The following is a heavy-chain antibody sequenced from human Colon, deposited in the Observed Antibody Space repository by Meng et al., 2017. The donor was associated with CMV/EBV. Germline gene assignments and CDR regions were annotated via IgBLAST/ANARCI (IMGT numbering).Heavy chain of an antibody. D-gene: IGHD4-11*01. CDR1: GLTFSSNW. CDR3: ARGQLWLDS. V-gene: IGHV3-7*04. Sequence: GGSLRLSCAASGLTFSSNWMSWVRQAPGKGLEWVANIKQDGSEISYVDSVKGRFTISRDNAKNSLYLEMNNLRAEDTAVYYCARGQLWLDSWGQGTLVTVSS. CDR2: IKQDGSEI. J-gene: IGHJ5*01.